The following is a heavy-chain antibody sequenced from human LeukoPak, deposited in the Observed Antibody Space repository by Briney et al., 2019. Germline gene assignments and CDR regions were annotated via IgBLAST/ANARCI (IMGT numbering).Heavy chain of an antibody. D-gene: IGHD6-13*01. CDR1: GYTFTSYA. J-gene: IGHJ4*02. CDR2: INAGNGNT. Sequence: ASVKVSCKASGYTFTSYAMHWVRQAPGQRLEWMGWINAGNGNTKYSQKFQGRVTITRDTSASTAYMELSSPGSEDTAVYYCARVYSSSWYALYYWGQGTLVTVSS. V-gene: IGHV1-3*01. CDR3: ARVYSSSWYALYY.